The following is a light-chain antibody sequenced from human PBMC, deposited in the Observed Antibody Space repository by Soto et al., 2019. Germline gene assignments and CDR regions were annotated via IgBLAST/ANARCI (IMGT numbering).Light chain of an antibody. V-gene: IGLV2-23*01. Sequence: QSALTQPASVSGSPGQSITISCTGTSSDIGTYNLVSWYQQHPDKAPKLMIYEGSKRPSGLSNRFSGSKSGNTASLTISGLQAEDEADYYCCSYAGSSTPYVFGTGTKFTVL. CDR3: CSYAGSSTPYV. CDR2: EGS. CDR1: SSDIGTYNL. J-gene: IGLJ1*01.